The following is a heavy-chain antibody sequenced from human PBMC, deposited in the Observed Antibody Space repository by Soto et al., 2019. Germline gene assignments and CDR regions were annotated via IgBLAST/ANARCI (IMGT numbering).Heavy chain of an antibody. CDR2: IYYSGST. Sequence: PSETLSLTCTVSGGSIRGGDYYWTWIRQHPGKGLEWIGHIYYSGSTYYNPSLKSRLTISIDTSKNLFSLKLTSVTAADTAVYYCAGITTTPTYWGQGTLVTVSS. CDR3: AGITTTPTY. D-gene: IGHD3-22*01. J-gene: IGHJ4*02. CDR1: GGSIRGGDYY. V-gene: IGHV4-31*03.